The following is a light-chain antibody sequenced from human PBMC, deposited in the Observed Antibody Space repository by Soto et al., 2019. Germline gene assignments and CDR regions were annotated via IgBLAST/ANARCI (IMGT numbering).Light chain of an antibody. CDR2: DAS. Sequence: QMTQSASTMSASLGDRVPITCGGIQSISSWLSWYQQKPGKAPHLLIYDASTLHSGVQSRFSGGGSGTDFTITISSLQPEDFATYYCQHYDSYSPWMVGPGTQVEIK. CDR3: QHYDSYSPWM. J-gene: IGKJ4*01. V-gene: IGKV1-5*01. CDR1: QSISSW.